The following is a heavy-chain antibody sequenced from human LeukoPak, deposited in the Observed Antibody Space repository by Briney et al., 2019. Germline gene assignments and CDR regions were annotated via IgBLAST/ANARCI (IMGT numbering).Heavy chain of an antibody. CDR3: VKDQRAVSGTLVFDS. J-gene: IGHJ4*02. CDR1: GFTFDDFT. CDR2: INWDGTAT. Sequence: PGGSLRLSCAASGFTFDDFTLHWVRQLPGEGLEWVSLINWDGTATSYADSVKGRFNISRDNRQNSLSLEMNSLRNEDTALYYCVKDQRAVSGTLVFDSWGQGTLVTVSS. V-gene: IGHV3-43*01. D-gene: IGHD6-19*01.